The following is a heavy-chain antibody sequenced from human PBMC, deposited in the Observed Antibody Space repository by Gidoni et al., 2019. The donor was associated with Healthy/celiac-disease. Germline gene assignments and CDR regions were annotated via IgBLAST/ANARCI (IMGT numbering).Heavy chain of an antibody. V-gene: IGHV3-15*01. CDR3: TTPWHDFWSGPKYYFDY. CDR2: MKSKTDGGTT. D-gene: IGHD3-3*01. CDR1: GFTFSNAW. Sequence: EVQLVESGGGLVKPGGSLRLSCAASGFTFSNAWMSWVRQAPGKGLEWVGRMKSKTDGGTTDYAAPVKGRFTISRDDSKNTLYLQMNSLKTEDTAVYYCTTPWHDFWSGPKYYFDYWGQGTLVTVSS. J-gene: IGHJ4*02.